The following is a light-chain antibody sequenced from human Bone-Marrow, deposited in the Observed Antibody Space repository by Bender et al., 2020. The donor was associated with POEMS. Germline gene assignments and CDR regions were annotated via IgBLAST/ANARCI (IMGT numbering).Light chain of an antibody. Sequence: QPALTQPASVSGSPGQSITISCTGTSSDIGGYDYVSWYRQHPGKAPKLIISDVSSRPSEISSRFSGSKSDNTASLVISGLQSEDEADYYCAAWEDSLNGWVFGGGTKLTVL. CDR1: SSDIGGYDY. CDR3: AAWEDSLNGWV. J-gene: IGLJ3*02. V-gene: IGLV2-14*03. CDR2: DVS.